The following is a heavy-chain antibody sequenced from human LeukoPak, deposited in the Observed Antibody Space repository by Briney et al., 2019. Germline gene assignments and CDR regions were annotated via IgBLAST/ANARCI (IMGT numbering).Heavy chain of an antibody. D-gene: IGHD1-26*01. CDR2: INPNSGGT. Sequence: ASVKVSCKASGYTFTGYYMHWVRQAPGQGLEWMGWINPNSGGTNYAQKFQGRVTMTRDTSISTAYMKLSRLRSDDTAVYYCARDSSGRYSIDYWGQGTLVTVSS. V-gene: IGHV1-2*02. J-gene: IGHJ4*02. CDR3: ARDSSGRYSIDY. CDR1: GYTFTGYY.